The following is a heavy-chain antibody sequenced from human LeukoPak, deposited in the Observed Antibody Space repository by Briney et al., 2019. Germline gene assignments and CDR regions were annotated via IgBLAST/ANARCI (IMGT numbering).Heavy chain of an antibody. J-gene: IGHJ4*02. CDR1: GGSISSDDYY. CDR3: ARTTVPTSMHFDY. Sequence: PSETLSLTCTVSGGSISSDDYYWSWIRQPPGKGLEWIGYIYYSGSTYYNPSLKTRVTMSVDTSKNQFSLKVSSVTAADTAVFYCARTTVPTSMHFDYWGQGTLVTVSS. CDR2: IYYSGST. V-gene: IGHV4-30-4*01. D-gene: IGHD4-17*01.